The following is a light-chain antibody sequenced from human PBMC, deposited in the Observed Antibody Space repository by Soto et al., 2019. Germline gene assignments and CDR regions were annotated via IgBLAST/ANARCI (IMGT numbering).Light chain of an antibody. CDR2: GNS. CDR3: QSYDSSLKVV. J-gene: IGLJ2*01. CDR1: SSNIGAGYD. V-gene: IGLV1-40*01. Sequence: QLVLTQPPSVSGAPGQRVIISCTGSSSNIGAGYDVHWYQQLPGTAPKLLIYGNSNRPSGVPDRFSGSKSGTSASLAITGLQAEDEADYYCQSYDSSLKVVFGGGTKLTVL.